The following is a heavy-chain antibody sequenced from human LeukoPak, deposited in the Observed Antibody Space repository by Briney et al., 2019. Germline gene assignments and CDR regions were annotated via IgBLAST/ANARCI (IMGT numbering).Heavy chain of an antibody. J-gene: IGHJ5*02. CDR3: ARVPPYCSGGSCYSRARFDP. Sequence: GASVKVSCKASGYTFTSYDINWVRQATGQGLEWMGWMNPNSGNTGYAQKFQGRVTMTRNTSISTAYMELSSLRSEDTAVYYCARVPPYCSGGSCYSRARFDPWGQGTLVTVSS. CDR2: MNPNSGNT. V-gene: IGHV1-8*01. CDR1: GYTFTSYD. D-gene: IGHD2-15*01.